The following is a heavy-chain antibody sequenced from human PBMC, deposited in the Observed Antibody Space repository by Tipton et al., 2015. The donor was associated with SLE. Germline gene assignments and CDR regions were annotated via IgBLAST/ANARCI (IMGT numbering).Heavy chain of an antibody. D-gene: IGHD6-13*01. CDR3: ARGGDYSSSWWSFDY. V-gene: IGHV4-61*02. Sequence: TLSLTCTVSGGSISSGSYYCSWIRQPAGKGLEWIGRIHTSGSTNYNPSLKRRVTIAVDTSKNQFSLKLNSVTAADTAVYYCARGGDYSSSWWSFDYWGQGTLVTVSS. J-gene: IGHJ4*02. CDR2: IHTSGST. CDR1: GGSISSGSYY.